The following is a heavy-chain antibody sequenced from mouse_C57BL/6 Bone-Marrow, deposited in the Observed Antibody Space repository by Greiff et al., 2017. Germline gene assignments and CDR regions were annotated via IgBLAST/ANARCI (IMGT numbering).Heavy chain of an antibody. D-gene: IGHD2-4*01. V-gene: IGHV1-39*01. CDR3: ARGYDYDYAMDY. Sequence: VQLKESGPELVKPGASVKISCKASGYSFTDYNMNWVKQSNGKSLEWIGVINPNYGTTSYNQKFKGKATLTVDQSSSTAYMQLNILTSEDSAVYYGARGYDYDYAMDYWGQGTSVTVSS. CDR1: GYSFTDYN. J-gene: IGHJ4*01. CDR2: INPNYGTT.